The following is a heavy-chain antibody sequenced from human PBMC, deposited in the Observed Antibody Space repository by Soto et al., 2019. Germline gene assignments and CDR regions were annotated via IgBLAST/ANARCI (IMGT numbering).Heavy chain of an antibody. CDR1: GYTFTGYY. CDR2: INPNNSDT. Sequence: ASVKVSCKASGYTFTGYYMHWVRQAPGQGLEWMGWINPNNSDTNYAQKFQGRVTLTRDTSISTAYMELSSLRSDDTAVYYCARETPTYYYDSSGPGPFDYWGKGTLVTVSS. J-gene: IGHJ4*02. CDR3: ARETPTYYYDSSGPGPFDY. V-gene: IGHV1-2*02. D-gene: IGHD3-22*01.